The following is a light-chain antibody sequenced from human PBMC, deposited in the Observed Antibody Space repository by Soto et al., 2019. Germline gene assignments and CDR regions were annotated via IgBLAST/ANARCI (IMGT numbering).Light chain of an antibody. V-gene: IGKV3-15*01. J-gene: IGKJ1*01. CDR3: LQYNNWPRT. CDR2: GAS. Sequence: EVVMMQSPATLSVSPGERATLSCRASQSVSSNLAWYQQKPGQAPRILISGASTRATGIPARLSGSGSGTEFTLTISSLLSEDCAVYYCLQYNNWPRTLGQGTKVDIK. CDR1: QSVSSN.